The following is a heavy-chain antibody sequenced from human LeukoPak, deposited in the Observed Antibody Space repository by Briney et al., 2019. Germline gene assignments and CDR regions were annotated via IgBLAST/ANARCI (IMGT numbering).Heavy chain of an antibody. CDR1: GGSISGTDYY. V-gene: IGHV4-30-4*01. J-gene: IGHJ4*02. CDR2: IQHSGTT. D-gene: IGHD1-1*01. Sequence: PSQTLSLTCSVSGGSISGTDYYWSSIRQPPGKGLEWIGYIQHSGTTSYHPSLKSRITISVDPSMNQFSLKLTSMTAADTAVYYCAGRGYAMAYWGQGTLVTVSS. CDR3: AGRGYAMAY.